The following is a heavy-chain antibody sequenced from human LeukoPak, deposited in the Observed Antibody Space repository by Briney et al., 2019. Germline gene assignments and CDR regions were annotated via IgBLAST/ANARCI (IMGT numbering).Heavy chain of an antibody. Sequence: ASVKVSCKASGYTFTGYYMHWVRQAPGQGLEWMGWINPNSGGTNYAQKFQGRVTMTRDTSISTAYMELSRLRFDDTAVYYCARANGDSFYYYYGMDVWGQGTTVTVSS. J-gene: IGHJ6*02. D-gene: IGHD4-17*01. CDR1: GYTFTGYY. CDR3: ARANGDSFYYYYGMDV. CDR2: INPNSGGT. V-gene: IGHV1-2*02.